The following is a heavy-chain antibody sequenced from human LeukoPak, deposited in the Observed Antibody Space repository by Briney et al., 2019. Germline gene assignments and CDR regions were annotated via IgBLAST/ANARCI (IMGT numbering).Heavy chain of an antibody. Sequence: GGSLRLSCAASGFTFSSYGMHWVRQAPGKGLEWVAVISYDGSNKYYADSVKGRFTISRDNSKNTLYLQMNSLRAEDSAVYYCARVPRRFPELTIFGVDYWGQGTLVTVSS. CDR1: GFTFSSYG. CDR3: ARVPRRFPELTIFGVDY. J-gene: IGHJ4*02. D-gene: IGHD3-3*01. CDR2: ISYDGSNK. V-gene: IGHV3-30*03.